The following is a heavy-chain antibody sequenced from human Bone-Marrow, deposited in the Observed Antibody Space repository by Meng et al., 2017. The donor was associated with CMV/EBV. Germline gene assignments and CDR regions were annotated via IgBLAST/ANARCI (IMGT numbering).Heavy chain of an antibody. CDR1: GGTFSSYT. D-gene: IGHD3-10*01. Sequence: SVKVFCKASGGTFSSYTISWVRQAPGQGLEWMGRIIPILGIANYAQKFQGRVTITADKSTSTDYMELSSLRSEDTAVYYCARVGEGYFDYWGQGTLVTVSS. V-gene: IGHV1-69*02. J-gene: IGHJ4*02. CDR2: IIPILGIA. CDR3: ARVGEGYFDY.